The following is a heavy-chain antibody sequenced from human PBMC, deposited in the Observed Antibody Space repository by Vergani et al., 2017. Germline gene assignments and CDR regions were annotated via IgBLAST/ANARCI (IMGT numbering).Heavy chain of an antibody. CDR1: GFNFNNYG. V-gene: IGHV3-23*01. CDR3: AKEGKSSTPFGAD. D-gene: IGHD2-2*01. Sequence: EVQLLESGGGLVQPGGSLRISCAASGFNFNNYGMSWVRQSPGKGLEWVSAINGGRTYYADSVKDRFTISTDNFKNTLYLQMMSLRAEDTAVYYCAKEGKSSTPFGADWVQGTLVAVSS. J-gene: IGHJ4*02. CDR2: INGGRT.